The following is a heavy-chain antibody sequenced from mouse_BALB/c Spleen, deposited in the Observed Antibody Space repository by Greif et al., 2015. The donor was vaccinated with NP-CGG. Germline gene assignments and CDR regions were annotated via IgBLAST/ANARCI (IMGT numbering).Heavy chain of an antibody. D-gene: IGHD2-3*01. J-gene: IGHJ3*01. CDR1: GFAFSSYD. CDR3: ARHSSYDPFAY. V-gene: IGHV5-12-1*01. Sequence: EVKLVESGGGLVKPGGSLKLSCAASGFAFSSYDMSWVRQTPEKRLEWVAYISSGGGSTYYPDTVKGRFTISRDNAKNTLYLQMSSLKSEDTAMYYCARHSSYDPFAYWGQGTLVTVSA. CDR2: ISSGGGST.